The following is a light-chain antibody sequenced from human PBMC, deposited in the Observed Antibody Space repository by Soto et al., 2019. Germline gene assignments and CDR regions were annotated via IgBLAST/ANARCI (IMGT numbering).Light chain of an antibody. CDR1: QSVSSSY. V-gene: IGKV3-20*01. CDR3: QQFSSYPLT. Sequence: IGLTQSPCTLSLSPGERATLSCRASQSVSSSYLAWYQQKNGQAPRLLIYGASSRATGIPDRFSGSGYGTDFNLTISRLETEDFAVYYCQQFSSYPLTFGGGTKVDIK. CDR2: GAS. J-gene: IGKJ4*01.